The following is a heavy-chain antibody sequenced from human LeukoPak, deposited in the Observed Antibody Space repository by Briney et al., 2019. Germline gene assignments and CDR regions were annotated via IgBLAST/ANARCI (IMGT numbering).Heavy chain of an antibody. J-gene: IGHJ4*02. CDR2: ISYDGSNK. Sequence: GGSLRLSCAASGFTFSSYAMHWVRQAPGKGLEWVAVISYDGSNKYYADSVKGRFTISRDNSKNTLYLQMNSLRAEDTAVYYCARGKPTTMILDYWGQGTLVTVSS. D-gene: IGHD3-22*01. V-gene: IGHV3-30-3*01. CDR3: ARGKPTTMILDY. CDR1: GFTFSSYA.